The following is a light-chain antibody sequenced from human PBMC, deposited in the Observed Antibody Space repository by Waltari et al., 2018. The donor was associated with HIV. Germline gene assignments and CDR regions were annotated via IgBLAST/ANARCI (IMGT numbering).Light chain of an antibody. CDR3: HQYGSSVWT. CDR2: GAS. CDR1: QSVGSNY. V-gene: IGKV3-20*01. Sequence: EVVLTQSPGTLSLSPGERATLSCRASQSVGSNYLAWYQQKPGQAPRLLIYGASSRATGIPDRFSGSGSGTDFTLTISRLEPEDFAVFYCHQYGSSVWTFGQGTKVELK. J-gene: IGKJ1*01.